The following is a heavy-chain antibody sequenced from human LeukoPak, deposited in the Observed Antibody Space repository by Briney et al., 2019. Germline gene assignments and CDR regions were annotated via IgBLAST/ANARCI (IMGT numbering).Heavy chain of an antibody. V-gene: IGHV3-23*01. CDR2: ITDAVGST. J-gene: IGHJ4*02. CDR3: ARGPQWLVSVDY. CDR1: GFTFSSSS. D-gene: IGHD6-19*01. Sequence: GGSLRLSCAASGFTFSSSSISWVRQAPGKGLGWVSAITDAVGSTHYADSVKGRFTISSDNSKNTVYLQMNSLRPEDMAVYYCARGPQWLVSVDYWGQGTLVTVSS.